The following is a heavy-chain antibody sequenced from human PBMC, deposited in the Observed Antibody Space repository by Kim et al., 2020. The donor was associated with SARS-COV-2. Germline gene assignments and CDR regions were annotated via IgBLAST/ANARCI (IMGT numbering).Heavy chain of an antibody. V-gene: IGHV3-74*01. J-gene: IGHJ4*02. Sequence: GGSLRLSCAASGFTFSSYWMHWVRQAPGKGLVWVSRIISDGSSTTYADSVKGRFTISRDNAKNTLYLQMNSLRAEDTAVYYCARGSWFGELLGESVDYWGQGTLVTVSS. CDR1: GFTFSSYW. CDR3: ARGSWFGELLGESVDY. CDR2: IISDGSST. D-gene: IGHD3-10*01.